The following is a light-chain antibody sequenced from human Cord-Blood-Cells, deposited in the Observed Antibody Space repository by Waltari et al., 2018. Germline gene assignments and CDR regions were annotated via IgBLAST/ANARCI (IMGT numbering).Light chain of an antibody. CDR3: SSYTSSSTLV. V-gene: IGLV2-14*01. CDR1: SSDVGCYNY. CDR2: EVS. Sequence: SALTPPASVSASPGHPITISCTGTSSDVGCYNYVSWYQQHPGKAPKLMIYEVSNRPSGVSNRFSGSKSGNTASLTISGLQAEDEADYYCSSYTSSSTLVFGTGTKVTVL. J-gene: IGLJ1*01.